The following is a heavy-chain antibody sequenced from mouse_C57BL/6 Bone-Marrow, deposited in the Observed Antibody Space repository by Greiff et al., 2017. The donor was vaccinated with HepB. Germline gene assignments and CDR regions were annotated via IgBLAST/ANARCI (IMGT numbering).Heavy chain of an antibody. V-gene: IGHV1-69*01. D-gene: IGHD1-1*01. J-gene: IGHJ4*01. CDR2: IDPSDSYT. CDR3: ARGRYYYGSRYAMDY. Sequence: QVQLQQPGAELVMPGASVKLSCKASGYTFTSYWMHWVKQRPGQGLEWIGEIDPSDSYTNYNQKFKGKSTLTVDKSSSTAYMQLSSLTSEDSAVYYCARGRYYYGSRYAMDYWGQGTSITVSS. CDR1: GYTFTSYW.